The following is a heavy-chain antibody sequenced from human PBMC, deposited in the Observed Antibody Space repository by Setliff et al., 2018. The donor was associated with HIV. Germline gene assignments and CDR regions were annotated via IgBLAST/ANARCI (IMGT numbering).Heavy chain of an antibody. CDR3: ASRPYSYDYSGRVFDF. J-gene: IGHJ4*02. V-gene: IGHV4-39*01. D-gene: IGHD3-22*01. CDR1: GASIRTGSYY. CDR2: IYYSGTT. Sequence: KTSETLSLTCTVSGASIRTGSYYWGWICQPPGKGLEWIGTIYYSGTTYYNPSVKSRVTISVDTSKNQFSLNLTSVTATDTAVYYCASRPYSYDYSGRVFDFWGQGALVTVSS.